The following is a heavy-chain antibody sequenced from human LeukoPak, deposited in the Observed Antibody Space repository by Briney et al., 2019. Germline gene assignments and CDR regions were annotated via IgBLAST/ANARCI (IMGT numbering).Heavy chain of an antibody. CDR2: NNPNSGGT. Sequence: ASVKVSCKASGYTFTGYYMHWVRQAPGQGLEWMGWNNPNSGGTNYAQKFQGWVTMTRDTSISTAYMELSRLRSDDTAVYYCARESGSILGPMDVWGKGTTVTVSS. J-gene: IGHJ6*04. D-gene: IGHD3-3*01. CDR3: ARESGSILGPMDV. CDR1: GYTFTGYY. V-gene: IGHV1-2*04.